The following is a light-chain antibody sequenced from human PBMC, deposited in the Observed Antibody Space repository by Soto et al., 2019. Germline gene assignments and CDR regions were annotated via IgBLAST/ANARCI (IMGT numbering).Light chain of an antibody. CDR3: LLDFRYFWA. V-gene: IGKV1-6*01. J-gene: IGKJ1*01. CDR1: QAIRTA. CDR2: AAS. Sequence: AIQLTQSPSSLSASVGDRVTITCRASQAIRTALGWYQQKPGQVPKLLIYAASTLQSGVPSRFSGSGSGTDFTLTISSLQAEDFATYYCLLDFRYFWAFGQGTKVDIK.